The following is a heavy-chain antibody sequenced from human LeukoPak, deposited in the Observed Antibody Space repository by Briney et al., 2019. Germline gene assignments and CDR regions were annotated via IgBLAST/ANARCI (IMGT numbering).Heavy chain of an antibody. J-gene: IGHJ3*01. CDR1: GFTFDDYA. Sequence: GGSLRLSCAASGFTFDDYAMHWVRQAPGKGLEWVSGISWNSASIGYADSVKGRFTISRDNAKNSLYLQMNSLRAEDMASYYCAKDSLYSGSLGAAFDVWGQGTMVTVSS. V-gene: IGHV3-9*03. CDR3: AKDSLYSGSLGAAFDV. D-gene: IGHD1-26*01. CDR2: ISWNSASI.